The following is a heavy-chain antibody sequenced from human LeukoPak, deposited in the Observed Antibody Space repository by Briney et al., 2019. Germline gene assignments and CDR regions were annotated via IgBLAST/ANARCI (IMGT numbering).Heavy chain of an antibody. Sequence: SGGSLRLSCAASGFTFSSYGMHWVRQAPGKGLEWVAVISYDGSNKYYADSVKGRFTISRDNSKNTLYLQMNSLRAEDTAVYYCAKGSSGWYGNLDYWGQGTLVTVSS. CDR1: GFTFSSYG. CDR2: ISYDGSNK. V-gene: IGHV3-30*18. CDR3: AKGSSGWYGNLDY. D-gene: IGHD6-19*01. J-gene: IGHJ4*02.